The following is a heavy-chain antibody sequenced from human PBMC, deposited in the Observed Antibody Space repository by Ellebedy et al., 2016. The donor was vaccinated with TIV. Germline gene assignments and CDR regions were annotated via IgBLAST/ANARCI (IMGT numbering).Heavy chain of an antibody. D-gene: IGHD3-10*01. CDR1: GGTFSNYA. V-gene: IGHV1-69*04. CDR3: ARGLESYWLDY. CDR2: INPLLGVA. J-gene: IGHJ4*02. Sequence: AASVKVSCKASGGTFSNYAISWVRQAPGQGLEWMGRINPLLGVASYAQKFQGRLTIIADTATSTDYMELSSLTYEDTAVYYCARGLESYWLDYWGQGTLVTVSS.